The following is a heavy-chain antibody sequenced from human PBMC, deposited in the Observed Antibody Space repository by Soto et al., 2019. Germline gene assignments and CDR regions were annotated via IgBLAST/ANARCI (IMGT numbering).Heavy chain of an antibody. V-gene: IGHV2-5*02. D-gene: IGHD4-17*01. CDR1: GFSLSTNGMG. Sequence: QITLKESGPTLVKPTQTLTLTCTFSGFSLSTNGMGVGWIRQPPGKALEWLALIYWDDVEHYSPSLKTRLTIAKDTSRNQVVLTMTNMDPVDTATYYWAHRGSGDYEGIFDYLGQGTLVTVSS. CDR2: IYWDDVE. J-gene: IGHJ4*02. CDR3: AHRGSGDYEGIFDY.